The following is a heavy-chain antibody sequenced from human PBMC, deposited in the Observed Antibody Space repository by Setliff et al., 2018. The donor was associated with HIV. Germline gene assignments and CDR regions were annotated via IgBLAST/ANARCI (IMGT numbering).Heavy chain of an antibody. CDR3: ARILVAAAGTGFDP. CDR2: IYYSGST. CDR1: GGSISSGSYY. V-gene: IGHV4-39*07. Sequence: SETLSLTCSVSGGSISSGSYYWSWIRQPPGKGLEWIGSIYYSGSTYYNPSLKSRVTISVDTSKNQFSLKVSSVTAADTAVYYCARILVAAAGTGFDPWGQGILVTVS. D-gene: IGHD6-13*01. J-gene: IGHJ5*02.